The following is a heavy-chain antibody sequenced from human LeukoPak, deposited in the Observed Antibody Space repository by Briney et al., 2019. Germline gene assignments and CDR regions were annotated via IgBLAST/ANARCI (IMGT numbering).Heavy chain of an antibody. D-gene: IGHD3-10*01. J-gene: IGHJ4*02. V-gene: IGHV3-20*01. CDR1: GFTFDAYG. CDR3: ARDWGYGSGTYADY. Sequence: GGSLRLSCTASGFTFDAYGMSWVRQVPGKGLEWVSTINWNGDYTGYADSVKGRFTISRDNAKNSLYLQMNSLRVEDTALYHCARDWGYGSGTYADYWGQGILVTVSS. CDR2: INWNGDYT.